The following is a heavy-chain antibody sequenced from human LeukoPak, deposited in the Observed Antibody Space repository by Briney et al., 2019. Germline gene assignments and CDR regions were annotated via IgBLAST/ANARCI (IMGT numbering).Heavy chain of an antibody. D-gene: IGHD4-17*01. CDR3: AMTVSRYYGMDV. J-gene: IGHJ6*02. CDR2: IYYSGST. V-gene: IGHV4-39*01. Sequence: SETLSLTCTVSGGSISSSSYYWGWIRQPPGKGLEWIGSIYYSGSTYYNPSLRSRVTISVDTSKNQFSLKLSSVTAADTAVYYCAMTVSRYYGMDVWGQGTLVTVSS. CDR1: GGSISSSSYY.